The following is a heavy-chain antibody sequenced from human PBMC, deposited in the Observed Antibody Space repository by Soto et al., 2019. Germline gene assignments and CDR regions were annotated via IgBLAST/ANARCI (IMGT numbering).Heavy chain of an antibody. V-gene: IGHV3-73*01. CDR3: AVYDILTGYYLVY. Sequence: EVQLVESGGGLVQPGGSLKLSCAASGSTFSVSEMHWVRQSSGKGLEWIARIRDRPNNYARVYGASVKGRFTISRDDSKNMAFLQMNRLITEDTALNYCAVYDILTGYYLVYWGQGTLVNVSS. D-gene: IGHD3-9*01. CDR1: GSTFSVSE. CDR2: IRDRPNNYAR. J-gene: IGHJ4*02.